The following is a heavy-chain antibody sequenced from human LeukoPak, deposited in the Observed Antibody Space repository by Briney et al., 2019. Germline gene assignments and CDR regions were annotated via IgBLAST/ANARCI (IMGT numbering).Heavy chain of an antibody. J-gene: IGHJ3*02. CDR3: ARDRGYSTFDM. D-gene: IGHD5-18*01. V-gene: IGHV3-7*05. Sequence: AGGSLRLSCVASGFTFRSYWMAWVRQAPGKGLEWVANINQGGSEKNYVDSVKGRFTISRDNAKNSLCLQMNSLRAEDTAVYYCARDRGYSTFDMWGQGTMVAVSS. CDR1: GFTFRSYW. CDR2: INQGGSEK.